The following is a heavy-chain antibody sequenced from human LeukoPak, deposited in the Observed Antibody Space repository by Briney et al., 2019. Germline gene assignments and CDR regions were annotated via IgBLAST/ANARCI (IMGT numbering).Heavy chain of an antibody. CDR3: ARMYSGSYYEGQWFDP. J-gene: IGHJ5*02. CDR1: GYSISSSNW. CDR2: IYYSGST. Sequence: SETLSLTCAVSGYSISSSNWWGWIRQPPGKGLEWIGYIYYSGSTNHNPSLKSRVTMSVDTSKNQFSLKLSSVTALDTAVYYCARMYSGSYYEGQWFDPWGQGTLVTVSS. V-gene: IGHV4-28*06. D-gene: IGHD1-26*01.